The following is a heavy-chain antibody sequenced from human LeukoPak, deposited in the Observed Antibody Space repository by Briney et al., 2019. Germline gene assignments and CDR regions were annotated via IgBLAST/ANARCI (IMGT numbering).Heavy chain of an antibody. J-gene: IGHJ4*02. CDR1: GFTFSDYY. D-gene: IGHD4-17*01. V-gene: IGHV3-11*03. CDR2: ISSSSSYT. Sequence: PGGSLRLSCAASGFTFSDYYMSWIRQAPGKGLEWVPYISSSSSYTNYADSVKGRFTISRDNAKNSLYLQMNSLRAEDTAVYYCARVIYGDYDYWGQGTLVTVSS. CDR3: ARVIYGDYDY.